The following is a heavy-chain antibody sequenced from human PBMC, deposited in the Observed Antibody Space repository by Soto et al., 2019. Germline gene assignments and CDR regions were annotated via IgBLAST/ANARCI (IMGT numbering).Heavy chain of an antibody. J-gene: IGHJ3*02. CDR3: ARALGGDIVLVPAAPTNAFDI. Sequence: ASVKVSCKASGYTFTGYYMHWVRQAPGQGLEWMGWINPNSGGTNYAQKFQGWVTMTRDTSISTAYMELSSLRSEDTAVYYCARALGGDIVLVPAAPTNAFDIWGQGTMVTVSS. V-gene: IGHV1-2*04. D-gene: IGHD2-2*01. CDR2: INPNSGGT. CDR1: GYTFTGYY.